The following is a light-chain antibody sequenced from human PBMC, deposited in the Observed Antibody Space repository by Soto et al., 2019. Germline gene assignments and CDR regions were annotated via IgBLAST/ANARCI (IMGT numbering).Light chain of an antibody. CDR2: AAS. Sequence: DMQMTQSPSSVSASVGDRVTITCRASQGISSWLAWYQQRPGRAPKLLIYAASSLQSGVPLRFSGSGSGTDFILTISSLQPEDVATYYCQQLDSFPLTFGQGTRLEIK. CDR1: QGISSW. CDR3: QQLDSFPLT. V-gene: IGKV1-12*01. J-gene: IGKJ5*01.